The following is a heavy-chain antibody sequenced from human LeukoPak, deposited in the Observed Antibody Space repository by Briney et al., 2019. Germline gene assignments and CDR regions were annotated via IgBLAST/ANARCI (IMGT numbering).Heavy chain of an antibody. J-gene: IGHJ3*02. D-gene: IGHD3-9*01. V-gene: IGHV3-11*06. CDR2: ISSSSSYT. CDR3: ARDLTGYYPTFAFDI. CDR1: GFTFSDYY. Sequence: GGSLRLSCAASGFTFSDYYMSWIRQAPGKGLEWVSYISSSSSYTNYADSVKGRFTISRDNAKNSLYLQMNSLRAEDTAVCYCARDLTGYYPTFAFDIWGQGTMVTVSS.